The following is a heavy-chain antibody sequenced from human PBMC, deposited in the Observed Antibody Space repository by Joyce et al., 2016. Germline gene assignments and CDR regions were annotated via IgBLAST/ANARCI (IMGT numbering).Heavy chain of an antibody. D-gene: IGHD2-2*01. J-gene: IGHJ4*02. V-gene: IGHV1-69*01. CDR2: IIPTFHTA. Sequence: QVQLVQSGAEVKKPGSSVKVSCKASGGTFSNHAISWVRQAPGQGLGGMGGIIPTFHTANYAQKFQGRITITADESTSTVYIELSSRISEATARYYCATGGGVYTVVVPSPQYFDSWGPGTLVTVSS. CDR1: GGTFSNHA. CDR3: ATGGGVYTVVVPSPQYFDS.